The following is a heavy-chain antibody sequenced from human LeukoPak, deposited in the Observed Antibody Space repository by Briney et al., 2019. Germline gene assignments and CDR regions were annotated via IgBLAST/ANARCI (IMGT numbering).Heavy chain of an antibody. CDR2: IIPIFGTA. CDR3: ARGGDPYYGMDV. CDR1: GGTFSSYA. V-gene: IGHV1-69*13. D-gene: IGHD2-21*02. J-gene: IGHJ6*02. Sequence: ASVKVSCKASGGTFSSYAISWVRQAPGQGLEWMGGIIPIFGTANYAQKFQGRVTITADESTSTAYMELSSLRSEDTAVYYCARGGDPYYGMDVWGQGTTVTVSS.